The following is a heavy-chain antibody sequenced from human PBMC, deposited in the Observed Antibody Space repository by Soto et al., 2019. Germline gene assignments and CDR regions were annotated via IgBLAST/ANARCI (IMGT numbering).Heavy chain of an antibody. CDR1: GYTFTSYA. Sequence: ASVKVSCKASGYTFTSYAMHWVRQAPGQRLEWMGWINAGNGNTKYSQKFQGRVTITRDTSASTAYMELSSLRSEDTAVYYCARGGSVAVFFYFDYWGQGTLVTVSS. J-gene: IGHJ4*02. CDR2: INAGNGNT. D-gene: IGHD6-19*01. V-gene: IGHV1-3*01. CDR3: ARGGSVAVFFYFDY.